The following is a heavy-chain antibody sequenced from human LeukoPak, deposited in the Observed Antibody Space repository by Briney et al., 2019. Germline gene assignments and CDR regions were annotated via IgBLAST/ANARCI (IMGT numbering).Heavy chain of an antibody. CDR2: ISAYNGNT. J-gene: IGHJ3*02. CDR3: ARDFLGPPDAFDI. D-gene: IGHD7-27*01. V-gene: IGHV1-18*01. Sequence: GESLKISCKASGYTFTSYGISWVRQAPGQGLEWMGWISAYNGNTNYAQKLQGRVTMTTDTSTSTAYMELRSLRSDDTAVYYCARDFLGPPDAFDIWGQGTMVTVSS. CDR1: GYTFTSYG.